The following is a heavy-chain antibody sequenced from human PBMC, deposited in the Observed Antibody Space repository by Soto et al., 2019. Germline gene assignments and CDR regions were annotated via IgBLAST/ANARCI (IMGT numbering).Heavy chain of an antibody. CDR3: VRDGTKTLRDWFDP. J-gene: IGHJ5*02. Sequence: SETLSLTCTVSGASISGFYWRWIRKSAGKGLEWIGRIYATGTTDYNPSLKSRVMMSVDTSKKQFSLKLRSVTAADTAVYYCVRDGTKTLRDWFDPWGQGISVTVSS. V-gene: IGHV4-4*07. CDR2: IYATGTT. D-gene: IGHD1-1*01. CDR1: GASISGFY.